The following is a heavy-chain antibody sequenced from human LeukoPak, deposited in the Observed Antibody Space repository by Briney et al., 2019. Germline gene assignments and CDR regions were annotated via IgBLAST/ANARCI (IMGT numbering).Heavy chain of an antibody. D-gene: IGHD3-16*01. Sequence: SVKVSCKTSGVNFGSYDILWVRQAPGQGLEWLGAIIPVFGSPNYAQKFQDRLTIIADESTSTVYMELSSLRSNDTAVFYCATGSHGGGDFWGQGTLVTVSS. CDR1: GVNFGSYD. CDR3: ATGSHGGGDF. CDR2: IIPVFGSP. V-gene: IGHV1-69*01. J-gene: IGHJ4*02.